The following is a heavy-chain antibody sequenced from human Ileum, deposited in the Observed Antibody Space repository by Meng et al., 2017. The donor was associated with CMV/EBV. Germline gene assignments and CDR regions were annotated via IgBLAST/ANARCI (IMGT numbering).Heavy chain of an antibody. CDR3: ARYTSTHRDY. Sequence: QPVGSGGCLVKPGGSLRLPCAASGFTFSSSNMNWVRQAPGKGLEWVSSTTSGSSIFYADSVKGRFTISRDKAKNLFFLQMGSLRADDTAVYYCARYTSTHRDYWGQGTLVTVSS. CDR2: TTSGSSI. CDR1: GFTFSSSN. D-gene: IGHD1-26*01. V-gene: IGHV3-21*06. J-gene: IGHJ4*02.